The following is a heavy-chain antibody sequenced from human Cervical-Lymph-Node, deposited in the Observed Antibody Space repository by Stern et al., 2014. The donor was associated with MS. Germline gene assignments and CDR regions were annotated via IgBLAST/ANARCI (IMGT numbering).Heavy chain of an antibody. D-gene: IGHD6-19*01. CDR2: IHPTNSET. J-gene: IGHJ3*02. Sequence: EVQLVESGAEVKKPGESLKISCQGSGYRFTDYWIGWGRQMPGKGLELMGFIHPTNSETIYSPSFQGQVTISADKSISTVYLQWSSLKASDTAMYYCARPSSAWYENAFDIWGQGTMVTVSS. CDR1: GYRFTDYW. V-gene: IGHV5-51*01. CDR3: ARPSSAWYENAFDI.